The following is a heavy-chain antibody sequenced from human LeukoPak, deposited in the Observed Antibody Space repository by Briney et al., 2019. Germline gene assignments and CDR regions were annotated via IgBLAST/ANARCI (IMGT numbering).Heavy chain of an antibody. J-gene: IGHJ3*02. Sequence: ASVKVSCKVSGYTLTELSMHWVRQAPGKGLEWMGGFDPEDGETIYAQKFQGRVTMTTDTSTSTAYMELRSLRSDDTAVHYCARDGRYFGSGSYNAFDIWGQGTMVTVSS. CDR1: GYTLTELS. CDR3: ARDGRYFGSGSYNAFDI. D-gene: IGHD3-10*01. V-gene: IGHV1-24*01. CDR2: FDPEDGET.